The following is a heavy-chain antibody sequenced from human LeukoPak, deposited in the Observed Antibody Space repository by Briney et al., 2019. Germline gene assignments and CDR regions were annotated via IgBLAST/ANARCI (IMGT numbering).Heavy chain of an antibody. D-gene: IGHD5-24*01. Sequence: ASVKVSCKASGYTFTGYYMHWVRQAPGQGLEWMGWINPNSGGTNYAQKFQGRVTMTRDTSISTAYMELSRLRSDDTAVYYCARDPALQNNWFDPWGQGTLVTVSS. J-gene: IGHJ5*02. CDR2: INPNSGGT. V-gene: IGHV1-2*02. CDR3: ARDPALQNNWFDP. CDR1: GYTFTGYY.